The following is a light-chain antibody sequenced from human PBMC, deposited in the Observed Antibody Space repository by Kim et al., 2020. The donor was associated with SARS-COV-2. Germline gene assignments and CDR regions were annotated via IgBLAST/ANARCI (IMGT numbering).Light chain of an antibody. J-gene: IGKJ2*01. CDR1: QNIVSW. CDR3: QQYQTSSRP. V-gene: IGKV1-5*01. Sequence: GDRVTLTCRASQNIVSWLAWYQQKPGKAPKLLIYDASTLDTGVSSRFSGSGFGTDFTLTISSLQPDDSATYFCQQYQTSSRPFGQGTKLEI. CDR2: DAS.